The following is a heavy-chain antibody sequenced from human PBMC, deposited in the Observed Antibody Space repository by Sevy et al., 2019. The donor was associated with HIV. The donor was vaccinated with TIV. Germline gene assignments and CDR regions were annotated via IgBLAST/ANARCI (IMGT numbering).Heavy chain of an antibody. CDR1: GFTFSSYW. Sequence: GGSLRLSCAASGFTFSSYWMSWVRQAPGKGLEWVANIKQDGSEKYYVGSVKGRFTISRDNDKNSLYLQMNSLRAEDTAVYYCAREVPVDTAMADAFDIWGQGTMVTVSS. CDR2: IKQDGSEK. CDR3: AREVPVDTAMADAFDI. V-gene: IGHV3-7*01. D-gene: IGHD5-18*01. J-gene: IGHJ3*02.